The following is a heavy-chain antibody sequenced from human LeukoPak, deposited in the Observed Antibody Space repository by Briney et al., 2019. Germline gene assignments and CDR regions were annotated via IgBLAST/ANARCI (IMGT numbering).Heavy chain of an antibody. CDR1: GYTFTSYG. CDR3: ARDRKVGATLWRTDY. J-gene: IGHJ4*02. Sequence: ASVKVSCKASGYTFTSYGTSWVRQAPGQGLEWMGWISAYNGNTNYAQKLQGRVTMTTDTSTSTAYMELRSLRSDDTAVYYCARDRKVGATLWRTDYWGQGTLVTVSS. CDR2: ISAYNGNT. D-gene: IGHD1-26*01. V-gene: IGHV1-18*01.